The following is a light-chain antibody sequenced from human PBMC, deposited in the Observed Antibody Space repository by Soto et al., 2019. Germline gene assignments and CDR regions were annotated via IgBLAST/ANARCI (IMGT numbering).Light chain of an antibody. CDR3: QQYNGYGSWT. Sequence: DIQMTQSPSTLSASVGDRVTITCRASQSISSWLAWYQQKPGKAPKLLIYKPSTLESGVPSRFSGSAAGTEFTIPSTSLQPDDFATYYSQQYNGYGSWTFGQGTKVEIK. CDR1: QSISSW. J-gene: IGKJ1*01. CDR2: KPS. V-gene: IGKV1-5*03.